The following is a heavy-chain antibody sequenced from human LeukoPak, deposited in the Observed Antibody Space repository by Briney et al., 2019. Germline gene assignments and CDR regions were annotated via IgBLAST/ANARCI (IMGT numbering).Heavy chain of an antibody. V-gene: IGHV3-66*04. J-gene: IGHJ4*02. CDR1: GFTVGYNY. CDR3: AGQRWLQPAFDY. D-gene: IGHD5-24*01. CDR2: IYNSGST. Sequence: GGSLRLSCAASGFTVGYNYMTWVRQAPGKGLEWVAAIYNSGSTYYADSVKGRFTISRDNSKNTLYLQMNSLRAEDTAVYYCAGQRWLQPAFDYWGQGTLVTVSS.